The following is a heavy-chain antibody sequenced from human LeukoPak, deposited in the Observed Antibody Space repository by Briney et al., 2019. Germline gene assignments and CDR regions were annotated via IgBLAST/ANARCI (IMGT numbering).Heavy chain of an antibody. CDR1: GFTFSSYS. CDR3: VRDPDALDN. CDR2: IRSSGSTI. J-gene: IGHJ4*02. Sequence: GGSLRLSCAASGFTFSSYSMNWVRQAPGKGLEWVSYIRSSGSTIYYADPVKGRFTISRDNARNSAYLRMNSLRDEDTAVYYCVRDPDALDNWGQGTPVTVSS. V-gene: IGHV3-48*02.